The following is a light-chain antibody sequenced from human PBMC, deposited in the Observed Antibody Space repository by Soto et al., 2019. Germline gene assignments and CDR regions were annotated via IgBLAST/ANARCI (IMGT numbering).Light chain of an antibody. Sequence: QSALTQPASVSGSPGQSITISCTGTSSDVGSYNLVSWYQQHPGKDPKLMIYEGSKRPSGVSNRFSGSKSGNTASLTISGLQAEDEDDYHCCSYAGSSTYVVFGGGTKLTVL. V-gene: IGLV2-23*01. J-gene: IGLJ2*01. CDR2: EGS. CDR1: SSDVGSYNL. CDR3: CSYAGSSTYVV.